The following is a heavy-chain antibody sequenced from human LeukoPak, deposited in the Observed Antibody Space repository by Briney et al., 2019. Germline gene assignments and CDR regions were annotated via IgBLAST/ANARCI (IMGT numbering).Heavy chain of an antibody. V-gene: IGHV4-39*01. D-gene: IGHD2-2*01. CDR2: IYYSGST. CDR3: ARPGYCSSTSCPIVY. CDR1: GGSISSSSYY. Sequence: SETLSLTCTVSGGSISSSSYYWGWIRQPPGKGLEWIGSIYYSGSTYYNPSLKSRVTISVDTSKNQFSLKLSSVTAADTAVYYCARPGYCSSTSCPIVYWGQGTLVTVSS. J-gene: IGHJ4*02.